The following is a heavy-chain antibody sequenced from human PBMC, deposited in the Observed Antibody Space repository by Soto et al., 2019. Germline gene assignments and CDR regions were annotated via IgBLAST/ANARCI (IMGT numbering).Heavy chain of an antibody. V-gene: IGHV1-24*01. J-gene: IGHJ4*02. Sequence: GASVKVSCKVSGYTLTELSMHWVRQAPGKGLEWKGGFDPEDGETIYAQKYQGRVTMTEDTSTDTAYMELSSLRSEDTAFFYCATVSFWDTATHDYWGQGTLVTVSS. CDR1: GYTLTELS. D-gene: IGHD5-18*01. CDR2: FDPEDGET. CDR3: ATVSFWDTATHDY.